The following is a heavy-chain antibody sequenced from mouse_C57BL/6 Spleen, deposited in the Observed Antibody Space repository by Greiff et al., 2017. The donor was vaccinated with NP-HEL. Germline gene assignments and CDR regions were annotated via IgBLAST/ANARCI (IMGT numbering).Heavy chain of an antibody. Sequence: QVQLQQPGAELVMPGASVKLSCKASGYTFTSYWMHWVKQRPGQGLEWIGEIDPSDSYTNYNQKFKGKSTLTVDKSSSTAYMQLSSLTSEDSAVYYCARKGLRNAMDDWGQGTSVTVSS. CDR1: GYTFTSYW. V-gene: IGHV1-69*01. D-gene: IGHD2-4*01. CDR2: IDPSDSYT. CDR3: ARKGLRNAMDD. J-gene: IGHJ4*01.